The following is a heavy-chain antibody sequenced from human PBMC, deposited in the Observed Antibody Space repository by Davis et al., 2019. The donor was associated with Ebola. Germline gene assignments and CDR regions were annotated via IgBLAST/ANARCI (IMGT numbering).Heavy chain of an antibody. J-gene: IGHJ4*02. CDR1: GFTFSNAW. CDR3: TRETDYDFWSGYSYFDY. D-gene: IGHD3-3*01. CDR2: IKSKTDGGTT. Sequence: GESLKISCAASGFTFSNAWMSWVRQAPGKGLEWVGRIKSKTDGGTTDYAAPVKGRFTISRDDSKNTLYLQMNSLKTEDTAVYYCTRETDYDFWSGYSYFDYWGQGTLVTVSS. V-gene: IGHV3-15*01.